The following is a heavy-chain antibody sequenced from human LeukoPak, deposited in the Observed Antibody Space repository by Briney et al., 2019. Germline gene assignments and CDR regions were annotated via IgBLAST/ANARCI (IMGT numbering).Heavy chain of an antibody. CDR2: ISSSSSYI. Sequence: PGGSLRLSCAASGFTFSSYSMNWVRQAPGKGLEWVSSISSSSSYIYYADSVKGRFTISRDNAKNSLYLQMNSLRAEDTAVYYCARDSSIWYYDSSGYTYYFDYWGQGTLVTVSS. J-gene: IGHJ4*02. V-gene: IGHV3-21*01. D-gene: IGHD3-22*01. CDR3: ARDSSIWYYDSSGYTYYFDY. CDR1: GFTFSSYS.